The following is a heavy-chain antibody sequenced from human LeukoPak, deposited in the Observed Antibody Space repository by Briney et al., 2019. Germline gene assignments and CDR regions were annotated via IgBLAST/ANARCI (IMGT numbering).Heavy chain of an antibody. CDR1: GDTFSSYA. V-gene: IGHV1-69*05. CDR2: IIPIFGTA. J-gene: IGHJ3*02. CDR3: ARALDPSYYDFWSGTDAFDI. D-gene: IGHD3-3*01. Sequence: GASLKVSCKAPGDTFSSYAICGGRQAPGQGLEWMGGIIPIFGTANYAQKFQGRVTITTDESTSTAYMELSSLRSEDTAVYYCARALDPSYYDFWSGTDAFDIWGQGTMVTVSS.